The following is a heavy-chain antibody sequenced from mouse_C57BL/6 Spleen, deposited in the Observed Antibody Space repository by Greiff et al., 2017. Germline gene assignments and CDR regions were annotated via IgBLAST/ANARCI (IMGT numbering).Heavy chain of an antibody. V-gene: IGHV5-6*01. Sequence: EVQLVESGGDLVKPGGSLKLSCAASGFTFSSYGMSWVRQTPDKRLEWVATISSGGSYTYYPDSVKGRFTISRDNAKNTLYLQMSSLKSEDTAMYYCARFITTVVDYWGQGTTLTVSS. CDR1: GFTFSSYG. CDR2: ISSGGSYT. D-gene: IGHD1-1*01. CDR3: ARFITTVVDY. J-gene: IGHJ2*01.